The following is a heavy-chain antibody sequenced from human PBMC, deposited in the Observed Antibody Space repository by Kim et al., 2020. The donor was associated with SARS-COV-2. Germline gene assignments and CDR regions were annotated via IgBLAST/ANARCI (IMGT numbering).Heavy chain of an antibody. CDR1: GGSFSGYY. D-gene: IGHD6-13*01. V-gene: IGHV4-34*01. J-gene: IGHJ4*02. CDR2: INHSGST. Sequence: SETLSLTCAVYGGSFSGYYWSWIRQPPGKGLEWIGEINHSGSTNYNPSLKSRVTISVDTSKNQFSLKLSSVTAADTAVYYCARGKGIAAAAIDYWGQGTLVTVSS. CDR3: ARGKGIAAAAIDY.